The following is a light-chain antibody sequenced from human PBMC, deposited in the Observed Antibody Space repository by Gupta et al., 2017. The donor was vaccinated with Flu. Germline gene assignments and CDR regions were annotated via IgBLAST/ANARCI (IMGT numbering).Light chain of an antibody. CDR3: QQSYSTPST. CDR1: QSISSY. Sequence: PSSLSASVGDRVTITFLASQSISSYLNWYQQKPGKAPKLLIYAASSLQSGVPSRFSGSGSGTDFTLTISSLQPEDFATYYCQQSYSTPSTFGQGTRLELK. J-gene: IGKJ2*01. V-gene: IGKV1-39*01. CDR2: AAS.